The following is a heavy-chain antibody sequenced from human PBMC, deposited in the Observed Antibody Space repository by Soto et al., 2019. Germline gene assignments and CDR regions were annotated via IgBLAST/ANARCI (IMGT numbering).Heavy chain of an antibody. CDR1: GGSISSYY. CDR3: ARLTQLWLSGFDY. CDR2: IYYSGST. V-gene: IGHV4-59*01. J-gene: IGHJ4*02. D-gene: IGHD5-18*01. Sequence: SETLSLTCTVSGGSISSYYWSWIRQPPGKGLEWIGYIYYSGSTNYNPSLKGRVTISVDTSKNQFSLKLSSVTAADTAVYYCARLTQLWLSGFDYWGQGTLVTVSS.